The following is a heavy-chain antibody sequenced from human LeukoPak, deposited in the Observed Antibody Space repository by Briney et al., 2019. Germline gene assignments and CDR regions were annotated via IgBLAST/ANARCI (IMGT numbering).Heavy chain of an antibody. Sequence: PSETLSLTCTVSGGSISSYYWSWIRQPPGKGLEWIGDFYYSGTTNYNPSLKGRLTISVDTSKNQFSLKLSSVIAADTAVYYCARSVVRGVPNGFEIWGQGTMVTVSS. CDR3: ARSVVRGVPNGFEI. CDR1: GGSISSYY. V-gene: IGHV4-59*01. J-gene: IGHJ3*02. CDR2: FYYSGTT. D-gene: IGHD3-10*02.